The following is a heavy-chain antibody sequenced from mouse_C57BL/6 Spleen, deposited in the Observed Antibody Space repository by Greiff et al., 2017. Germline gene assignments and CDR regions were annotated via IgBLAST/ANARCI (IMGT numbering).Heavy chain of an antibody. CDR3: ARESLHYYGSSYVYFDY. CDR2: IYPGDGDT. V-gene: IGHV1-82*01. Sequence: VQLQESGPELVKPGASVKISCKASGYAFSSSWLHWVKQRPGKGLEWIGRIYPGDGDTNYNGKFKGKATLTADKSSSTAYMQLSSLTSEDSAVYFCARESLHYYGSSYVYFDYWGQGTTLTVSS. CDR1: GYAFSSSW. D-gene: IGHD1-1*01. J-gene: IGHJ2*01.